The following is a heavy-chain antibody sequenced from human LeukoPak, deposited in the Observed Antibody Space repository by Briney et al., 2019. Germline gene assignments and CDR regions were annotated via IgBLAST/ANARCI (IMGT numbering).Heavy chain of an antibody. Sequence: ASVKVSCTASGYTFTSYAMNWVRQAPGQGLEWMGWINTNTGNPTYAQGFTGRFVFSLDTSVSTAYLQISSLKAEDTAVYYCARDRRGSYGNLFDPWGQGTLVTVSS. D-gene: IGHD1-26*01. CDR2: INTNTGNP. CDR3: ARDRRGSYGNLFDP. CDR1: GYTFTSYA. V-gene: IGHV7-4-1*02. J-gene: IGHJ5*02.